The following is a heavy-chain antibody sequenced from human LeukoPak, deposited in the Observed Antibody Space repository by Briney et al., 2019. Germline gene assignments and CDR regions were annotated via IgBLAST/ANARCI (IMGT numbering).Heavy chain of an antibody. CDR2: ISSSSTI. Sequence: PGGSLRLSCAASGFTFSSYSMNWVRQAPGKGLEWVSYISSSSTIYYADSVKGRFTISRDNAKNSLYLQMNSLRAEDTAVYYCARDRAAFDAFDIWGQGTMVTVSS. V-gene: IGHV3-48*01. J-gene: IGHJ3*02. CDR3: ARDRAAFDAFDI. CDR1: GFTFSSYS. D-gene: IGHD6-25*01.